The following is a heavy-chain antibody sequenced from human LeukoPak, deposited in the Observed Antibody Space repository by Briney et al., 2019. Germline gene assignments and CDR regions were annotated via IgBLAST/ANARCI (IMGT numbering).Heavy chain of an antibody. D-gene: IGHD1-26*01. CDR2: ISAYTGST. CDR1: VYTFINYG. J-gene: IGHJ3*02. Sequence: ASVKVSCKASVYTFINYGLTWVRQAPGQGLEWMGWISAYTGSTNYAQKLQGRVTMPTDPSTSTAYMDLRSLRSDDTAVYYCARTVGATGAFDIWGQGTMVIVSS. V-gene: IGHV1-18*01. CDR3: ARTVGATGAFDI.